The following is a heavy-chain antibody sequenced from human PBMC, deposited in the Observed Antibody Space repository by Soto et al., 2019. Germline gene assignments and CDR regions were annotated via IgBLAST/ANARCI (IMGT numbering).Heavy chain of an antibody. CDR3: PQEAPGGWHYFDS. V-gene: IGHV3-30*18. J-gene: IGHJ4*02. Sequence: GGTLRLSWTASGISISGYGRNWGRQDPRKGPEWVPDISYNGNKKYYTDSVKGRFTISRFNSNNTLYLQMNSLRTDDTALYYCPQEAPGGWHYFDSWGQGPLVTVSS. CDR1: GISISGYG. CDR2: ISYNGNKK. D-gene: IGHD6-19*01.